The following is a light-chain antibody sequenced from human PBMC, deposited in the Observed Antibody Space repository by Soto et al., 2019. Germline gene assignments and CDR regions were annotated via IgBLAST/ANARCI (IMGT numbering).Light chain of an antibody. J-gene: IGLJ1*01. Sequence: QSVLTQPASVSGSPGESITISCTGTSSDVGGYNSVSWYQHHPGKAPKLILSDVGDRPSGVSYRFSGSKSGNTASLTISGLHAADEADYFCSSFTSSITNVFGSGTKDTVL. V-gene: IGLV2-14*03. CDR1: SSDVGGYNS. CDR3: SSFTSSITNV. CDR2: DVG.